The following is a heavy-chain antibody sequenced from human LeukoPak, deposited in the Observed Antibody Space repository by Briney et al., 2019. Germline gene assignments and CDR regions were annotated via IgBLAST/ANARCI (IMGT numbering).Heavy chain of an antibody. D-gene: IGHD4-11*01. J-gene: IGHJ4*02. CDR2: ISSSADTT. V-gene: IGHV3-64D*06. Sequence: QPGGSLRLSCSASGFTFSSYAMEWVRQAPGKGLEYLSAISSSADTTYYADSVKGRFTISRDNSKNTLYLQMSSLRTEDTAVYYCIQTTIEKWGQGTLVTVSS. CDR1: GFTFSSYA. CDR3: IQTTIEK.